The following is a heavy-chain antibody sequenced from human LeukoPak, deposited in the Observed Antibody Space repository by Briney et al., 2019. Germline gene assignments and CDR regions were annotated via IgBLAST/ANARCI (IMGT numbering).Heavy chain of an antibody. V-gene: IGHV5-51*01. CDR3: ARSRITMVRGVYDAFDI. CDR1: GYSFISYW. D-gene: IGHD3-10*01. CDR2: IYPGDSAT. Sequence: PGESLKISCKGSGYSFISYWIGWVRQMPGKGLEWMGIIYPGDSATRYSPSFQGQVTISADKSISTAYLQWSSLKASDTAMYYCARSRITMVRGVYDAFDIWGQGTMVTVSS. J-gene: IGHJ3*02.